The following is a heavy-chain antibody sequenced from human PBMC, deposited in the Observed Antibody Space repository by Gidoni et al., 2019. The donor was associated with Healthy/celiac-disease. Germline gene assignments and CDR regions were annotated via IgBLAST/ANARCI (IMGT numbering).Heavy chain of an antibody. V-gene: IGHV3-30-3*01. CDR1: GFTFSSYA. Sequence: QVQLVESGGGVVQPGRSLRLPCAASGFTFSSYAMHWVRQAPGKGLEWVAVISYDGSNKYYADSVKGRFTISRDNSKNTLYLQMNSLRAEDTAVYYCARDTLGIVVVPAANFDYWGQGTLVTVSS. D-gene: IGHD2-2*01. CDR3: ARDTLGIVVVPAANFDY. J-gene: IGHJ4*02. CDR2: ISYDGSNK.